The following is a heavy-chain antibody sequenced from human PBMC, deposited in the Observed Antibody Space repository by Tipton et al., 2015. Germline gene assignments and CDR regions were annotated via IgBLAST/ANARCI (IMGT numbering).Heavy chain of an antibody. V-gene: IGHV4-4*02. CDR1: GGSISSSNW. D-gene: IGHD3-9*01. CDR2: IYHSGST. J-gene: IGHJ4*02. CDR3: ACQDYDSLTRDYQTVDY. Sequence: TLSLTCAVSGGSISSSNWWSWVRQPPGKGLEWIGEIYHSGSTNYNPSLKSRVTISVDTSKNQFSLKLTSVTAADTAVYYCACQDYDSLTRDYQTVDYWGQGTLVTVSS.